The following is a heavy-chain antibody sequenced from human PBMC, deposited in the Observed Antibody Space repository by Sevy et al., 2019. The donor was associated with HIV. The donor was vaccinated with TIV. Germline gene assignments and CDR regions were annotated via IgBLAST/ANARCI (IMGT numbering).Heavy chain of an antibody. D-gene: IGHD2-2*01. J-gene: IGHJ6*02. V-gene: IGHV4-39*01. Sequence: SDTLSLTCTVSGGSISSSSYYWGWIRQPPGKGLEWIGSIYYSGSTYYNPSLKSRVTISVDTSKNQFSLKLSSVTAADTAVYYCARLGYCSSTSCNYYYYYGMDVWGQGTTVTVSS. CDR2: IYYSGST. CDR3: ARLGYCSSTSCNYYYYYGMDV. CDR1: GGSISSSSYY.